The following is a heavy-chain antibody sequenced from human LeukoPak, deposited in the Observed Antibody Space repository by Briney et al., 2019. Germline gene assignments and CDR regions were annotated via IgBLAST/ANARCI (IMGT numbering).Heavy chain of an antibody. D-gene: IGHD3-22*01. CDR3: ARVQYYYDSSGYPNDAFDI. CDR1: GYTFTSYG. J-gene: IGHJ3*02. Sequence: ASVKVSCKASGYTFTSYGISWVRQAPGQGLEWMGWISAYNGNTNYAQKLQGRVTMTTDTSTSTAYMELRSLRSDDTAVYYCARVQYYYDSSGYPNDAFDIWGQGTMVTVSS. V-gene: IGHV1-18*01. CDR2: ISAYNGNT.